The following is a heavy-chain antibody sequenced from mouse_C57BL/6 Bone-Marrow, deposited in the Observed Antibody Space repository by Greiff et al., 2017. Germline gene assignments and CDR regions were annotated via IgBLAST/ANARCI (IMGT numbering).Heavy chain of an antibody. J-gene: IGHJ1*03. Sequence: QVQLQQPGAELVKPGASVKMSCKATGYTFTSSWITWVKQRPGQGLEWIGDIYPGSGSTNYNEKFKSKATLTVDTSSSTAYMQLSSLTSEDSAVYYCARPYYSNYWYFDVWGTGTTVTVSS. CDR1: GYTFTSSW. V-gene: IGHV1-55*01. CDR2: IYPGSGST. CDR3: ARPYYSNYWYFDV. D-gene: IGHD2-5*01.